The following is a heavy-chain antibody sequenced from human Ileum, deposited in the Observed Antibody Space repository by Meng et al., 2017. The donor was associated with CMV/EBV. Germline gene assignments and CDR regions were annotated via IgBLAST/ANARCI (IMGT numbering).Heavy chain of an antibody. D-gene: IGHD2-2*01. V-gene: IGHV5-51*01. J-gene: IGHJ4*02. CDR3: ARLGYCTSTACPDY. CDR1: GHNFGSHG. Sequence: GESLKISCYSGGHNFGSHGIAWVRQKPGKGLESMGIIYPGDSDTRYSPSFQGQVTISVDKSINTAYLQWSSLRASDTAIYYCARLGYCTSTACPDYWGQGTLVTVSS. CDR2: IYPGDSDT.